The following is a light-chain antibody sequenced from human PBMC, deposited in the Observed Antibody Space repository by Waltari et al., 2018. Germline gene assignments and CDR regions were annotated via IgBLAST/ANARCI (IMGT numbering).Light chain of an antibody. Sequence: QSALTQPRSVSGSPGQSVTISCTGTNSDVGGYDFVSWYQQYPDKAPKLIIYDVYKRPPGVPDRFSGSKSGNTASLSIAGLLNEDEADFYCCSYAGADSSVLFGGGTTLTVL. J-gene: IGLJ2*01. CDR1: NSDVGGYDF. CDR2: DVY. V-gene: IGLV2-11*01. CDR3: CSYAGADSSVL.